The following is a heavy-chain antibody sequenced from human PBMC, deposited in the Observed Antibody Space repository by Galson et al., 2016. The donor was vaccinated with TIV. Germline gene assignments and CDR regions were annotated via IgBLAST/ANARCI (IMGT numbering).Heavy chain of an antibody. CDR3: AKIGQEHDAFDI. J-gene: IGHJ3*02. Sequence: SCKASGYTFTEYYIHWVRQAPGQGLEWMGWINPNSGGTMYAQKFQGWVTMTRDTSITTAYMELSRLKSDDTAVYYCAKIGQEHDAFDIWGQGTMVTVFS. V-gene: IGHV1-2*04. CDR2: INPNSGGT. D-gene: IGHD1/OR15-1a*01. CDR1: GYTFTEYY.